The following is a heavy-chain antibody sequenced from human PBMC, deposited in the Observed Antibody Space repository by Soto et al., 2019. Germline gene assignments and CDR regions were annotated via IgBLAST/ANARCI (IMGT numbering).Heavy chain of an antibody. J-gene: IGHJ2*01. CDR3: ARRKVGVYGDYQYFDL. D-gene: IGHD4-17*01. Sequence: EVQLVETGGGLIQPGGSLRLSCAASGFTVSSNYMSWVRQAPGKGLEWVSVIYSGGSTYYADSVKGRFTISRDNSKNTLYLQMNSLRAEVTAVYYCARRKVGVYGDYQYFDLWGRGTLVTVSS. CDR2: IYSGGST. V-gene: IGHV3-53*02. CDR1: GFTVSSNY.